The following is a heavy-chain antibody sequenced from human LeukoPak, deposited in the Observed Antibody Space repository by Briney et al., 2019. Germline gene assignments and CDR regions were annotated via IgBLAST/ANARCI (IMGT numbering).Heavy chain of an antibody. Sequence: SETLSLTCAVYGGSFSGYYWSWIRQPPGKGLEWIGEINHSGSTNYNPSLKSRVTISVDTSKNQFSLKLSSVTAADTAVYYCARMEGYGYSGHTEYWGQGTLVTVSS. CDR3: ARMEGYGYSGHTEY. J-gene: IGHJ4*02. CDR1: GGSFSGYY. V-gene: IGHV4-34*01. CDR2: INHSGST. D-gene: IGHD5-18*01.